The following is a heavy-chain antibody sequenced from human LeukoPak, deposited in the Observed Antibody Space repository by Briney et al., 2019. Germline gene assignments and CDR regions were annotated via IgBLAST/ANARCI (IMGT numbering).Heavy chain of an antibody. V-gene: IGHV4-34*01. D-gene: IGHD3-3*01. CDR1: GGSFSGYY. Sequence: ETLSLTCAVYGGSFSGYYWSWIRQPTAKELEWIGEINHSGSTNYNPTLKSRVTISVDTSKNQFSLKLSSVTAADTAVYYCARGRTSGLWYFDLWGRGTLVTVSS. J-gene: IGHJ2*01. CDR2: INHSGST. CDR3: ARGRTSGLWYFDL.